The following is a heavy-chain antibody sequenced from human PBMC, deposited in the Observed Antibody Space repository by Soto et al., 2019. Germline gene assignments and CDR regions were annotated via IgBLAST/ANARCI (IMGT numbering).Heavy chain of an antibody. D-gene: IGHD5-18*01. J-gene: IGHJ4*02. CDR3: ATGQLWSEHDY. CDR1: GDSFTSYY. V-gene: IGHV1-46*01. Sequence: ASVKVSCEACGDSFTSYYMHWVRQAPGQGLEWMGIINPSGGSTSYAQKFQGRVTMTRDTSTSTVYMELSSLRSEDTAVYYCATGQLWSEHDYWGQGTLVTVSS. CDR2: INPSGGST.